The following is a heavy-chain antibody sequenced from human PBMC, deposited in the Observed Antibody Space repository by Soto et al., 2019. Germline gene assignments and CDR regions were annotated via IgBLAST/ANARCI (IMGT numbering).Heavy chain of an antibody. J-gene: IGHJ3*02. CDR1: GYTFTTYG. Sequence: QVQLVQSGAEVKKPGASVKVSCKASGYTFTTYGINWVRQAPGQGLEWMGWISGYNGNTNYAQKLQDRATMTTDTSTSTAYMELRSLRSDDTAVYYCARDYYYYDSSGYYSVDAFDIWGQGTMVTVSS. D-gene: IGHD3-22*01. CDR3: ARDYYYYDSSGYYSVDAFDI. V-gene: IGHV1-18*01. CDR2: ISGYNGNT.